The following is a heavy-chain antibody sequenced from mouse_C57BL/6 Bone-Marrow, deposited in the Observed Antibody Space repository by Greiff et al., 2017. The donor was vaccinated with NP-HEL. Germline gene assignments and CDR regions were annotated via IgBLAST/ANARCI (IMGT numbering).Heavy chain of an antibody. CDR1: GYTFTSYG. D-gene: IGHD1-1*01. V-gene: IGHV1-81*01. Sequence: QVQLPQSGAELARPGASVKLSCKASGYTFTSYGISWVKQRTGQGLEWIGEIYPRSGNPYYNEKFKGKATLTADKSSSTAYMELRSLTSEDSAVYVCARSGYYGRWYFDVWGTGTTVTVSS. CDR2: IYPRSGNP. CDR3: ARSGYYGRWYFDV. J-gene: IGHJ1*03.